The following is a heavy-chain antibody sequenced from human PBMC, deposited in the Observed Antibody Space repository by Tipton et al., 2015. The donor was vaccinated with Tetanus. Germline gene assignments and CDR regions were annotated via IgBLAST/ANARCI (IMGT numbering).Heavy chain of an antibody. V-gene: IGHV4-4*07. Sequence: TLSLTCTVSGGSFSSHYWSWIRQSADMGLEWIGRIYSNGKTDYNPSLKSRVRLSVDASNHKFSLNLTSVTAPDTAVYYCARETPGAGHFDYWGQGTPVTVSS. CDR3: ARETPGAGHFDY. CDR1: GGSFSSHY. D-gene: IGHD1-14*01. J-gene: IGHJ4*02. CDR2: IYSNGKT.